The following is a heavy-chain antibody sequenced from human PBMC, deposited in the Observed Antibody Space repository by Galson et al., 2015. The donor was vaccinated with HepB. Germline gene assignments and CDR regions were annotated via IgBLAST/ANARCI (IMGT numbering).Heavy chain of an antibody. CDR3: ARGGHTVATMYYWFDP. CDR1: GRSFSGYY. D-gene: IGHD5-12*01. CDR2: INHSGST. V-gene: IGHV4-34*01. Sequence: ATLSLTCAVYGRSFSGYYWRWIRQPPGKGLAWIGEINHSGSTNYNPSLKSRVTISVDTSKNQFSLELSSVTAADTAVYYCARGGHTVATMYYWFDPWGQGTLVTVSS. J-gene: IGHJ5*02.